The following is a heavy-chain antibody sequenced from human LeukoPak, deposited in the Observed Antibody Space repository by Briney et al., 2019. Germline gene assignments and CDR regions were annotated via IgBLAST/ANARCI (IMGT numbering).Heavy chain of an antibody. V-gene: IGHV4-59*01. J-gene: IGHJ1*01. CDR3: ARGGWYPESFQH. Sequence: SETLSLTCTVSGGSISSYYWNWIRQPPGKGLEWICYTYYSGSTNYNPSLKSRVTISVDTSKNQFSLKLSSVTAADTAVYYCARGGWYPESFQHWGQGALVTVSS. D-gene: IGHD6-19*01. CDR1: GGSISSYY. CDR2: TYYSGST.